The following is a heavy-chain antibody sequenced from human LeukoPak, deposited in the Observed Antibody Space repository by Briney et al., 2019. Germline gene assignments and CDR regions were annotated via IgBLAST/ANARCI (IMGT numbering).Heavy chain of an antibody. J-gene: IGHJ6*02. D-gene: IGHD2-2*02. CDR1: GFTFSSYA. Sequence: PGGSLRLSCAASGFTFSSYAMRWVRQAPGKGLEWVAVISYDGSNKYYADSVKGRFTTSRDTSENTLYLQMNSLRAEDTAAYYCARVYCSSTSCYSYYGMDVWGQGTTVTVSS. V-gene: IGHV3-30-3*01. CDR3: ARVYCSSTSCYSYYGMDV. CDR2: ISYDGSNK.